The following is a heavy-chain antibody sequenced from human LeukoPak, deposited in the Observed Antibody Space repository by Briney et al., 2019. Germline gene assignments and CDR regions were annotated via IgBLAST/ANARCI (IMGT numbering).Heavy chain of an antibody. CDR2: IRYDGSNK. V-gene: IGHV3-30*02. CDR3: AKRGRGSGSTLYYYYYMDV. Sequence: GGSLRLSCAASGFTSSSYGMHWVRQAPGKGLEWVAFIRYDGSNKYYADSVKGRFTISRDNSKNTLYLQMNSLRAEDTAVYYCAKRGRGSGSTLYYYYYMDVWGKGTTVTVSS. CDR1: GFTSSSYG. D-gene: IGHD3-10*01. J-gene: IGHJ6*03.